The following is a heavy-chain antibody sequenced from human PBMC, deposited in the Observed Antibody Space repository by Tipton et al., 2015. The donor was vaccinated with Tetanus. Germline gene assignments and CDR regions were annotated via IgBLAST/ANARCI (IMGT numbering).Heavy chain of an antibody. V-gene: IGHV5-51*01. CDR2: IYPGDSDT. CDR3: ARQADYNILTGYYYYFDY. D-gene: IGHD3-9*01. J-gene: IGHJ4*02. CDR1: GYSFSSYW. Sequence: QLVQSGAEVKKPGESLKISCRGSGYSFSSYWIGWVRQMPGKGLEWMGIIYPGDSDTKYSPSFQGRVPISADRSTSTAYVQWSSLTASDTAVYYCARQADYNILTGYYYYFDYWGQGSLVTVSS.